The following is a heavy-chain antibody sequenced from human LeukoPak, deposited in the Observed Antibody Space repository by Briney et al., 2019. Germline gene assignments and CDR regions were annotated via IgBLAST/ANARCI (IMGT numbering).Heavy chain of an antibody. D-gene: IGHD3/OR15-3a*01. J-gene: IGHJ3*02. CDR2: IKHDGSER. V-gene: IGHV3-7*05. Sequence: GGSLRLSCAASEFTFSRYWMSWVRQAPGKGLEWVANIKHDGSERYYVDSVKGRFTISRDNAKNSLYLQMNSLRVKDTALYYCARDGLGGIKAFDIWGQGTMVTVSS. CDR1: EFTFSRYW. CDR3: ARDGLGGIKAFDI.